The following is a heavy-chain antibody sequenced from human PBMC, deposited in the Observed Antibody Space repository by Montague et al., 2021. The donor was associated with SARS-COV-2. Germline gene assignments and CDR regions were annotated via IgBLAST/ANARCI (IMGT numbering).Heavy chain of an antibody. D-gene: IGHD5-18*01. J-gene: IGHJ4*02. CDR1: GGSIRSSSYY. CDR3: ARREYSYGWGD. CDR2: VDYSGXT. Sequence: SETLSLTCTVSGGSIRSSSYYWGWIRQSPGRGLEWIASVDYSGXTXYXXSVKSRLTISVDTSKNQFSLKLNSVTAADTALYYCARREYSYGWGDWGQGTLVTVSS. V-gene: IGHV4-39*01.